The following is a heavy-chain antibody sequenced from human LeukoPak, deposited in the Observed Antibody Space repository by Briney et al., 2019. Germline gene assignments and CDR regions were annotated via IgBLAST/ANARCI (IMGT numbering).Heavy chain of an antibody. CDR3: ARDRVKGWIQLQPPDY. J-gene: IGHJ4*02. D-gene: IGHD5-18*01. V-gene: IGHV3-48*04. Sequence: GGSLRLSCAASGFTFSSYSMNWVRQAPGKGLEWVSYISSSGSTIYYADSVKGRFTISRDNAKNSLYLQMNSLRAEDTAVYYCARDRVKGWIQLQPPDYWGQGTLVTVSS. CDR2: ISSSGSTI. CDR1: GFTFSSYS.